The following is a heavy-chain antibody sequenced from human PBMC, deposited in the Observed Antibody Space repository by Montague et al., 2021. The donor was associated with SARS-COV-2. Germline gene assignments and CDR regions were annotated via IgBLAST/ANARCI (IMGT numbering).Heavy chain of an antibody. D-gene: IGHD3-3*01. V-gene: IGHV6-1*01. CDR2: TYYRSEWYM. J-gene: IGHJ6*02. CDR3: ARVEYYGFWSGQYDTRYYFYGMNV. CDR1: GDSVSRDSVA. Sequence: CAISGDSVSRDSVAWNWIRQSPSRGLEWLGRTYYRSEWYMDYALSLNSRMTINPDTSKNEFSLHLNSVTPDDTAVYHCARVEYYGFWSGQYDTRYYFYGMNVGGQGTTVTVSS.